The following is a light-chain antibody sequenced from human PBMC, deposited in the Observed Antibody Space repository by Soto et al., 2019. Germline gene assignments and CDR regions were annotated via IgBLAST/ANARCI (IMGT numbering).Light chain of an antibody. Sequence: QSALTQPASVSGSPGQSITISCTGTSSDVGSYTLFSWYQQHPGKAPKLMIYEGSQRPSGVSNRFSGSKSGNTASLTISGLQTEDEADYYCCSYAGSSTYVFGGGTQLTVL. CDR2: EGS. CDR1: SSDVGSYTL. V-gene: IGLV2-23*01. CDR3: CSYAGSSTYV. J-gene: IGLJ2*01.